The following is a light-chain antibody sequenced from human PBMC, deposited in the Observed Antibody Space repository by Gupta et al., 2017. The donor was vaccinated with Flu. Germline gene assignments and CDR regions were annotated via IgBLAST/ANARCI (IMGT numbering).Light chain of an antibody. CDR1: SSDVGGYNY. CDR3: SSDTSSSNVV. Sequence: SALPQPASVSGSPGPSITISCTGTSSDVGGYNYVSWYQQHPGKAHKLMIYEVSKRPAGVSNRFSGSKSGNTASLTISGLQAEDEDDYYCSSDTSSSNVVFGGGTKLTVL. CDR2: EVS. V-gene: IGLV2-14*01. J-gene: IGLJ2*01.